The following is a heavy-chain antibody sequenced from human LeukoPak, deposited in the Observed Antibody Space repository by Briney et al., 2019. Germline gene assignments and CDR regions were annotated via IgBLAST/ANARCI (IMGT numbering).Heavy chain of an antibody. V-gene: IGHV4-39*07. CDR3: ARKRGLRYFDWSRYDY. CDR1: GGSISTITYY. D-gene: IGHD3-9*01. Sequence: SETLSLTCTVSGGSISTITYYWSWIRQPPGKGLEWIGEINHSGSTNYNPSLKSRVTISVDTSKNQFSLKLSSVTAADTAVYYCARKRGLRYFDWSRYDYWGQGTLVTVSS. CDR2: INHSGST. J-gene: IGHJ4*02.